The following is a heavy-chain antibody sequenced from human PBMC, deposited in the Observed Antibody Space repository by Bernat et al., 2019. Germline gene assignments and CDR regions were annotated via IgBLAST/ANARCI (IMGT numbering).Heavy chain of an antibody. J-gene: IGHJ4*02. D-gene: IGHD2-2*01. CDR3: TRVPPGGSYFDY. CDR2: IRSKVNSYVT. Sequence: EVQLVESGGGLVQPGGSLKLSCAASGFTFSDSEMYWVRQASGKGLEWVGHIRSKVNSYVTAYAASVKGRFTISRDGSKNTAYLQMNSLKTADTAVYYCTRVPPGGSYFDYWGQGTLVTVSS. CDR1: GFTFSDSE. V-gene: IGHV3-73*02.